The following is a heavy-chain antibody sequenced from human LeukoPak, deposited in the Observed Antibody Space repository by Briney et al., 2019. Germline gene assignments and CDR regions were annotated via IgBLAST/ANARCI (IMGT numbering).Heavy chain of an antibody. D-gene: IGHD5-12*01. CDR2: IRSKAYGGTT. V-gene: IGHV3-49*03. J-gene: IGHJ4*02. CDR3: TRVGYIVATIPYYFDY. Sequence: PGGSLRLSCTASGFTFRDYAMSWFRQAPGKGLEWVGFIRSKAYGGTTEYAASVKGRFTISRDDSKSIAYLQMNNLKTEDTAVYYCTRVGYIVATIPYYFDYWGQGTLVTVSS. CDR1: GFTFRDYA.